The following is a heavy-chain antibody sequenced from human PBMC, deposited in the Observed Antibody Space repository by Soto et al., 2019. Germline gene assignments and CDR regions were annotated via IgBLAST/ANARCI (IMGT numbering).Heavy chain of an antibody. CDR1: GGSISRSSYY. Sequence: QLQLQESGPGLVKPSETLSLTCTVSGGSISRSSYYWGWIRQPPGKGLEWIGSIYYSGSTYYNPSRKRRVTISVDTPKNPFSLKLSSVTAADTAVYYCARHDYGGFGLWGQGTLVTVSS. CDR2: IYYSGST. CDR3: ARHDYGGFGL. D-gene: IGHD4-17*01. V-gene: IGHV4-39*01. J-gene: IGHJ4*02.